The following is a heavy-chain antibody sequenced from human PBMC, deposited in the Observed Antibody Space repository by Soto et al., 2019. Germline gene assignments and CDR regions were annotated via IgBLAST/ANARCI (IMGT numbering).Heavy chain of an antibody. V-gene: IGHV4-39*01. CDR2: IYYSGST. CDR1: GGFISSSSYY. D-gene: IGHD3-22*01. CDR3: ARLMYYYDSSGYYPAFDY. Sequence: SETLSLTCTVSGGFISSSSYYWGWIRQPPGKGLEWIGSIYYSGSTYYNPSLKSRVTISVDTSKNQFSLKLSSVTAADTAVYYCARLMYYYDSSGYYPAFDYWGQGTLVTVSS. J-gene: IGHJ4*02.